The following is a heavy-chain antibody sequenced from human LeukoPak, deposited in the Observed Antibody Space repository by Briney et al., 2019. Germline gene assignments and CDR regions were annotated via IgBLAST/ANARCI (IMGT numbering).Heavy chain of an antibody. J-gene: IGHJ4*02. CDR2: INHSGST. Sequence: SETLSLTCAVYGGSFSGYYWSWIRQPPGKGLEWSGGINHSGSTNYNPSLKSRVTISVDTSKNQFSLKLSSVTAADTAVYYYARLEGYCSGDSCYKSYFDYWGQGTLVTVSS. V-gene: IGHV4-34*01. D-gene: IGHD2-15*01. CDR3: ARLEGYCSGDSCYKSYFDY. CDR1: GGSFSGYY.